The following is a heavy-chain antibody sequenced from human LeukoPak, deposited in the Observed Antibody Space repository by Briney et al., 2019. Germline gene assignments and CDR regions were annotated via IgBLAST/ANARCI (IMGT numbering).Heavy chain of an antibody. CDR3: TREGAAAAYGMDV. CDR2: IRRRAFGETA. J-gene: IGHJ6*02. V-gene: IGHV3-49*04. CDR1: GFTFGDCA. D-gene: IGHD6-13*01. Sequence: GGSLRLSCTASGFTFGDCAVSWVRRAPGRGLEWVGLIRRRAFGETADYAASVKGRFTIPRDDSKSIAYLQMNSLKTEDTAVYYCTREGAAAAYGMDVWGQGTTVTVSS.